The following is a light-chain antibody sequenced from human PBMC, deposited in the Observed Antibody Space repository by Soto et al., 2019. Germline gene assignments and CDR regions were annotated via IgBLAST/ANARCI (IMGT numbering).Light chain of an antibody. CDR2: DVS. Sequence: QSALTQPASVSGSPGQSITIACTGTSSDVGGYNYVSWYQQHPDKAPKLMIYDVSDRPSGVSNRFSGSKSGNTASLTISRLQAEDEADYYCRSYTSTSTLVFGGGTKVTVL. CDR1: SSDVGGYNY. J-gene: IGLJ2*01. V-gene: IGLV2-14*03. CDR3: RSYTSTSTLV.